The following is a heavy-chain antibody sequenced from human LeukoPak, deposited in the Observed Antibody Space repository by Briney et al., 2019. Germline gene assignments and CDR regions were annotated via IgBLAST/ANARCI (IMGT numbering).Heavy chain of an antibody. Sequence: GGSLRFSCAASGFTFSIYWMHWVRQTPGKGLVWVSRITSDGTITSYADSVKGRFTISRDNAKNTLYLQMNSLRAEDTAVYYCARHGYSYGLDYWGQGALVTVSS. CDR3: ARHGYSYGLDY. D-gene: IGHD5-18*01. V-gene: IGHV3-74*01. CDR2: ITSDGTIT. CDR1: GFTFSIYW. J-gene: IGHJ4*02.